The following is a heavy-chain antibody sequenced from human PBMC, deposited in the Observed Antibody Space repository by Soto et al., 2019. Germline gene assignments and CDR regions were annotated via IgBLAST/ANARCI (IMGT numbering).Heavy chain of an antibody. CDR2: ISRSGNTM. D-gene: IGHD2-2*02. CDR1: GFTSWDYD. V-gene: IGHV3-11*01. Sequence: GWSLRLSCAASGFTSWDYDMSWIRQAPGKGLEWVSYISRSGNTMYYGDYVKGRFTIYRDNAENSVFLQMISLRAEDTAVYYCVREGRSSTSCNTGCAFDIWGQGTMVTVSS. J-gene: IGHJ3*02. CDR3: VREGRSSTSCNTGCAFDI.